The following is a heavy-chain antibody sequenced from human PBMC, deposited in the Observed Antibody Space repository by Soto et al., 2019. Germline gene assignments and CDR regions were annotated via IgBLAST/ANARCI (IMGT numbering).Heavy chain of an antibody. CDR3: ARGLDIAVAGTDHYYYGMDV. D-gene: IGHD6-19*01. Sequence: GGSLRLSCAASGFTFSSYAMHWVRQAPGKGLEWVAVISYDGSNKYYADSVKGRFTISRDNSKNTLYLQMNSLRAEDTAVYYCARGLDIAVAGTDHYYYGMDVWGQGTTVTVSS. CDR1: GFTFSSYA. V-gene: IGHV3-30-3*01. CDR2: ISYDGSNK. J-gene: IGHJ6*02.